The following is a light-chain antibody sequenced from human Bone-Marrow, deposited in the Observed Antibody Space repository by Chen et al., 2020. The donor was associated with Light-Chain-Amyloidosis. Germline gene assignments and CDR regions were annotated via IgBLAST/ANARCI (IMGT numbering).Light chain of an antibody. CDR2: DAS. Sequence: EIVLTQSLGTLSLSPGERATLSCRASQSVSNNYFAWFQQKPGQAPRLLIYDASTRATGIPDRFSGSGSGTDFTLTISRLEPEDFAVYYCQQYCCSPRTFGQGTKVEIK. J-gene: IGKJ1*01. CDR3: QQYCCSPRT. V-gene: IGKV3-20*01. CDR1: QSVSNNY.